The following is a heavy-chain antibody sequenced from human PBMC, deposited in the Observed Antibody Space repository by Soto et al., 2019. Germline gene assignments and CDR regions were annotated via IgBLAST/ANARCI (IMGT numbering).Heavy chain of an antibody. CDR1: GYTFSKYA. Sequence: EVQLLESGGGLVQPGGSLRLSCAASGYTFSKYAMIWVRQAPGQGLAWVAGVSRSGAATYYADSVKGRFTISRDNSKNTLSLQMNSLRAEDTALYYCAKGSGEVPTNWFDPWGQGTLVTVSS. D-gene: IGHD6-19*01. J-gene: IGHJ5*02. CDR3: AKGSGEVPTNWFDP. CDR2: VSRSGAAT. V-gene: IGHV3-23*01.